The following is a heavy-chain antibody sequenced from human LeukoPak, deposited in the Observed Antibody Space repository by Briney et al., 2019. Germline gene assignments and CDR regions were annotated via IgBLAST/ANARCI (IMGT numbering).Heavy chain of an antibody. V-gene: IGHV3-11*01. D-gene: IGHD1-26*01. J-gene: IGHJ5*02. CDR2: ISSSGSTI. Sequence: GGSLRLSCAASGFTFSDYYMSWIRQAPGKGLEWVSYISSSGSTIYYADSVKGRFTISRDNAKNLLYLQMNSLRAEDTAVYYCARAPKFRLVGVPKGPFDPWGQGSLVTVSS. CDR3: ARAPKFRLVGVPKGPFDP. CDR1: GFTFSDYY.